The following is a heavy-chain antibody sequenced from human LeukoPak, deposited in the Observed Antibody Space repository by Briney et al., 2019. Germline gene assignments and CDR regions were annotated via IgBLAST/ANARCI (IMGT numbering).Heavy chain of an antibody. CDR2: IYTSGST. J-gene: IGHJ5*02. CDR3: ARDWGPDISGVVLPNWFDP. D-gene: IGHD3-3*01. CDR1: GGSISSYY. Sequence: SETLSLTCTVSGGSISSYYWSWIRQPAGKGLEWIGRIYTSGSTNYNPSLKSRVTMSVDTSKNQFSLKLSSVTAADTAVYYCARDWGPDISGVVLPNWFDPWGQGTLVTVSS. V-gene: IGHV4-4*07.